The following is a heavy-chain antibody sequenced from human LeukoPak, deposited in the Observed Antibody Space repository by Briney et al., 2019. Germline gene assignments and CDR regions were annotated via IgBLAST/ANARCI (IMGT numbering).Heavy chain of an antibody. Sequence: SETLSLTCTVSGDSMSHYYWSWIRQPPGKGLEWIGYIHYLGSTKYNPSLKSRLTISVDTFKGHFSLRLTSVTAADTGIYFCARTGTTFFDYWGQGALVTVSS. V-gene: IGHV4-59*01. CDR1: GDSMSHYY. J-gene: IGHJ4*02. CDR2: IHYLGST. D-gene: IGHD1-7*01. CDR3: ARTGTTFFDY.